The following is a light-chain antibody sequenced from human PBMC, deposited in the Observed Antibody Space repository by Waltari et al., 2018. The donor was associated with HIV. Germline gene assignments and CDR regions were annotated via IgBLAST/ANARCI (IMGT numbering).Light chain of an antibody. CDR2: KNI. V-gene: IGLV1-47*01. Sequence: QSVLTQPPSASGTPGQRVTISCSGSYSNIGSDNVYWYQYLPGTAPKLLIYKNIQRPSGVPDRFSGSKSGASAYLAISGLRSEDEADYYCTGWDASLSEYVFGPGTRVTV. CDR3: TGWDASLSEYV. CDR1: YSNIGSDN. J-gene: IGLJ1*01.